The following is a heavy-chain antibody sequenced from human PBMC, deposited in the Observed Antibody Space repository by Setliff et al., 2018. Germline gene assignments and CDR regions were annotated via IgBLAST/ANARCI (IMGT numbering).Heavy chain of an antibody. CDR1: GHTFTGYY. CDR2: INPDSGGT. D-gene: IGHD3-22*01. J-gene: IGHJ6*03. Sequence: ASVKVSCKASGHTFTGYYMHWVRQAPGQGLEWVGRINPDSGGTNYAQKFQGRDTMTRDTSISTAYMELSRLRSDDTAVYYCARTYYYASSGYRGYYYYLDVWGKGTTVTVSS. CDR3: ARTYYYASSGYRGYYYYLDV. V-gene: IGHV1-2*06.